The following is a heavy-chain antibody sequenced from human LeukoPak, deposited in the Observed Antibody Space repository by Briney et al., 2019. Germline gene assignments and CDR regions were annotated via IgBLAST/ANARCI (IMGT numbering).Heavy chain of an antibody. CDR2: IFPSGSA. J-gene: IGHJ6*03. V-gene: IGHV4-4*09. CDR1: GGSLNTYY. Sequence: SETLSLTCTVSGGSLNTYYWSWIRQSPVKGLEWIGYIFPSGSAFYNPSLGSRVTISLDTSENQFSLKLSSVTAADTAVYYCARRDHYFFYMDVWGKGTTVTVSS. CDR3: ARRDHYFFYMDV.